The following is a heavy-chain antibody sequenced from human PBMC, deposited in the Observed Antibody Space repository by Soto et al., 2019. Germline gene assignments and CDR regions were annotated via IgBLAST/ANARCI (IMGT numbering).Heavy chain of an antibody. CDR1: GFTFSNYV. J-gene: IGHJ4*02. CDR3: AKDLEWLGGPFDY. CDR2: ISGSGVST. D-gene: IGHD3-10*01. V-gene: IGHV3-23*01. Sequence: EVQLLDSGGGLVQPGGSLRLSCAASGFTFSNYVMSWVRQAPGKGLEWVSGISGSGVSTYYADSVKGRFTISRDNSKNTLYPQMNSLRAEDTAVYYCAKDLEWLGGPFDYWGQGTLVTVSS.